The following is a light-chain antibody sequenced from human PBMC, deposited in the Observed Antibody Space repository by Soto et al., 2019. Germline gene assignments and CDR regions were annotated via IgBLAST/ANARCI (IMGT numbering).Light chain of an antibody. CDR2: HVT. J-gene: IGLJ1*01. CDR1: SSGVGGYDY. CDR3: CSLTTSHTYV. V-gene: IGLV2-11*01. Sequence: QSALTQPRSVSGSPGQSVIISCTGTSSGVGGYDYVSWYQQHPGKAPKLMIYHVTYRPSGVSNRYSGSKSGNSASLTISGLQADDEADYYCCSLTTSHTYVFGSGTKLTVL.